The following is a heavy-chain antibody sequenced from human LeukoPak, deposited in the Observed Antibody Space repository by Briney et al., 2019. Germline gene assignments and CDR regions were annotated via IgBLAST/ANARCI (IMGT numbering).Heavy chain of an antibody. CDR3: ARVSRYSSSSFDY. J-gene: IGHJ4*02. Sequence: AASVKVSCKASGYTFTGYYMHWVRQAPGQGLEWMGWINPNSGGTNHAQKFQGRVTMTRDTSISTAYMELSRLRSDDTAVYYCARVSRYSSSSFDYWGQGTLVTVSS. CDR1: GYTFTGYY. D-gene: IGHD6-6*01. CDR2: INPNSGGT. V-gene: IGHV1-2*02.